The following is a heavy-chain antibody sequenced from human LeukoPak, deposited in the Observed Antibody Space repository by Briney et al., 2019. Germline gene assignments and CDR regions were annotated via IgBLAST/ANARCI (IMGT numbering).Heavy chain of an antibody. Sequence: GRSLRLSCAASGFTFSSYGMHWVRQAPGKGLEWVAVIWYDGSNKYYAGSVKGRFTISRDNSKNTLYLQMNSLRAEDTAVYFCAKDSASYGRFDYWGQGTLVTVSS. J-gene: IGHJ4*02. V-gene: IGHV3-33*06. CDR1: GFTFSSYG. CDR3: AKDSASYGRFDY. D-gene: IGHD5-18*01. CDR2: IWYDGSNK.